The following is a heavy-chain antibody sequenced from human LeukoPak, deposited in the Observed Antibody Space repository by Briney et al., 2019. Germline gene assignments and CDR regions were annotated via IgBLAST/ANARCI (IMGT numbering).Heavy chain of an antibody. Sequence: PGESLQISCKGSGYRFTSYWIGWVRQVPGKGLEWMGIIYPGDSDTRYSPSFQGQGTISADKSISTAYLQLSSLKASDTAMYYCARLISMVRVVPAAMSQGYYFDYWGQGTLVTVSS. D-gene: IGHD2-2*01. CDR3: ARLISMVRVVPAAMSQGYYFDY. CDR2: IYPGDSDT. V-gene: IGHV5-51*01. CDR1: GYRFTSYW. J-gene: IGHJ4*02.